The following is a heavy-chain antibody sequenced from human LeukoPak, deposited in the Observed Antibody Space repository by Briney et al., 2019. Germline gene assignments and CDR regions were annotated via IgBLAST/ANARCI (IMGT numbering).Heavy chain of an antibody. Sequence: GGSLRLSCAASGFTFSSYEMNCVRQAPGKGVEWVSYISSSGSTIYYADSVKGRFTSSRDNAKSTLYLQLNSLSAEDTAVSYCAELGITMIGGLWGKGTTVTISS. V-gene: IGHV3-48*03. CDR1: GFTFSSYE. J-gene: IGHJ6*04. CDR2: ISSSGSTI. CDR3: AELGITMIGGL. D-gene: IGHD3-10*02.